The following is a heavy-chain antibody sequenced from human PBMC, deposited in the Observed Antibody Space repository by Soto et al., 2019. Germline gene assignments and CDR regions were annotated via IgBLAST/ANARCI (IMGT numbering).Heavy chain of an antibody. V-gene: IGHV3-21*01. CDR1: GFTFSSYS. CDR2: ISSSSSYI. J-gene: IGHJ6*02. Sequence: GGSLRLSCAASGFTFSSYSMNWVRQAPGKGLEWVSSISSSSSYIYYADSVKGRFTISRDNSKNTLYLQMNSLRADDTAVYYCARDRYSSGWYGYYYYYYGMDVWGQGTTVTVSS. D-gene: IGHD6-19*01. CDR3: ARDRYSSGWYGYYYYYYGMDV.